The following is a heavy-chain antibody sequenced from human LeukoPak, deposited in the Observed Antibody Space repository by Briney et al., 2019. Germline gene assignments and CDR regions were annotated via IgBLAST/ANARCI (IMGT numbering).Heavy chain of an antibody. V-gene: IGHV3-49*04. D-gene: IGHD6-19*01. CDR2: IRSKAYGGTT. Sequence: GGSLRLSCTASGFTFGDYAMSWVRQAPGKGLEWVGFIRSKAYGGTTEYAASVKGRFTISRDDSKSIAYLQMNSLKTEDTAVYYCTRGERYSSGWYGPDYWGQGTLVTASS. CDR1: GFTFGDYA. J-gene: IGHJ4*02. CDR3: TRGERYSSGWYGPDY.